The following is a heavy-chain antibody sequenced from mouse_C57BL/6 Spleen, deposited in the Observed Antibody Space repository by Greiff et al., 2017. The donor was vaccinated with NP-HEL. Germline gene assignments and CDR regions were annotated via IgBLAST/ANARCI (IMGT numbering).Heavy chain of an antibody. Sequence: VQLQQSGAELVRPGSSVKLSCKASGYTFTSYWMHWVKQRPIQGLEWIGNIDPSDSETHYNQKFKDKATLTVDKSSSTAYMQLSSLTSEDSAVYYCARDHYYGSSQYYFDYWGQGTTLTVSS. CDR3: ARDHYYGSSQYYFDY. V-gene: IGHV1-52*01. CDR2: IDPSDSET. D-gene: IGHD1-1*01. J-gene: IGHJ2*01. CDR1: GYTFTSYW.